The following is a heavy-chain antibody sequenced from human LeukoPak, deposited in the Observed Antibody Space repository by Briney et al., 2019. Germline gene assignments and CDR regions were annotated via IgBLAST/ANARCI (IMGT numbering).Heavy chain of an antibody. CDR2: IKPDGSVK. D-gene: IGHD6-13*01. V-gene: IGHV3-7*05. J-gene: IGHJ4*02. CDR3: ARVGYTDEAFDY. Sequence: GGSLRLSCAGSGFALSSYWMTWVRQAAGEGLEWVANIKPDGSVKNYVDSVKGRFTIARDNAENSLYLQMNSLRAEDTAVYYCARVGYTDEAFDYWGQGTLVTVSS. CDR1: GFALSSYW.